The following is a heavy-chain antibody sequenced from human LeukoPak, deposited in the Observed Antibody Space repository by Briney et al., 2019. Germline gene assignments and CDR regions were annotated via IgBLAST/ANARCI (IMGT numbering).Heavy chain of an antibody. CDR1: GFTFSSYA. CDR3: ARDDDTSGHYSRFNY. CDR2: ISYDGSNK. J-gene: IGHJ4*02. V-gene: IGHV3-30*04. D-gene: IGHD3-22*01. Sequence: GGSLRLSCAASGFTFSSYAMHWVRQAPGKGLEWVAVISYDGSNKYYADSVKGRFTISKDFSKNTLYLQMNSLRAEDTAVYYCARDDDTSGHYSRFNYWGQGTLVTVSS.